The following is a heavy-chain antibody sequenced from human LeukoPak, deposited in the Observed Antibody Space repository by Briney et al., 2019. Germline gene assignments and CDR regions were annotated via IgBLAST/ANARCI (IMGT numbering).Heavy chain of an antibody. CDR1: GGSISSSSHY. CDR2: ISNSGST. CDR3: ARLVGLLWFGEFDY. V-gene: IGHV4-39*07. D-gene: IGHD3-10*01. Sequence: SETLSLTCTVPGGSISSSSHYWGWIRQPPGKGLEWIGSISNSGSTYYNPSLKSRVTISVDTSNNQFSLKLSSVTAADTAVYYCARLVGLLWFGEFDYWGQGTLVTVSS. J-gene: IGHJ4*02.